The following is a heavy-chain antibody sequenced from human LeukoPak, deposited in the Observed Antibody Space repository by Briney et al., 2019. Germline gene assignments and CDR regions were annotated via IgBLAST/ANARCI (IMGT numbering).Heavy chain of an antibody. J-gene: IGHJ3*01. CDR3: ARDYGDKDYAFDV. CDR1: GFTFSSYA. D-gene: IGHD4-23*01. CDR2: IYSGGST. V-gene: IGHV3-66*02. Sequence: GGSLRLSCAASGFTFSSYAMSWVRQAPGKGLEWVSVIYSGGSTYYADSVKGRFTISRDNSKNTLYLQMNSLRAEDTAVYYCARDYGDKDYAFDVWGQGTMVTVSS.